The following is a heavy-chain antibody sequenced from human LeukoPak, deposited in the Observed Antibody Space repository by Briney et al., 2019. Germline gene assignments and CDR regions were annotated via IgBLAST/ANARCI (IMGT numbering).Heavy chain of an antibody. CDR3: ARVTLSYYCSSTSCYRKIGAFDI. J-gene: IGHJ3*02. CDR1: GFTFSSHH. V-gene: IGHV3-21*04. Sequence: GGSLRLSCAASGFTFSSHHFHWVRQAPGKGLEWVPSISSDSSSFKYYAHSVQGRFTISRDNARNSMYLQMNSLRAEDTAVYYCARVTLSYYCSSTSCYRKIGAFDIWGQGTMVTVSS. CDR2: ISSDSSSFK. D-gene: IGHD2-2*02.